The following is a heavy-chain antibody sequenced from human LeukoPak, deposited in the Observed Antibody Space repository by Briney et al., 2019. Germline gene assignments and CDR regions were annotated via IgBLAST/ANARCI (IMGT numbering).Heavy chain of an antibody. CDR3: ASPRGIGDSNDAFDI. V-gene: IGHV1-2*02. CDR2: INPRSGGT. Sequence: ASVKVSCKASGYTFTGYYMHWVRQAPGQGLEWMGWINPRSGGTNYAQKFQGRVTMSRDTSIRTAYMELSRVRSDDTAVYYCASPRGIGDSNDAFDIWGQGTRVTVSS. CDR1: GYTFTGYY. D-gene: IGHD3-3*01. J-gene: IGHJ3*02.